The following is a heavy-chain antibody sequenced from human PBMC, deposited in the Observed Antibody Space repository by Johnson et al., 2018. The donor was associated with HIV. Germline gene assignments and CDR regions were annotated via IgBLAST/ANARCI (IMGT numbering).Heavy chain of an antibody. J-gene: IGHJ3*02. V-gene: IGHV3-30-3*01. D-gene: IGHD3-10*01. CDR2: ISYDGSNK. CDR1: GFTFSSYA. Sequence: QVQLVESGGGLIQPGGSLRLSCAASGFTFSSYAMHWVRQAPGKGLEWVAVISYDGSNKYYADSVKGRFTISRDNSKNTLYLQMNSLKTEDTAVYYCTTGISWFGAITFDIWGQGTMVTVSS. CDR3: TTGISWFGAITFDI.